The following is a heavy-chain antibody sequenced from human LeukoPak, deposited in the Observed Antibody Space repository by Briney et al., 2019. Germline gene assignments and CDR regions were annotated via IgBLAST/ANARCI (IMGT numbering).Heavy chain of an antibody. D-gene: IGHD1-26*01. J-gene: IGHJ4*02. Sequence: GGSLRLSCAASGFTFSSYAMSWVRQAPGKGLEWVSAISGSGGSTYYADSVKGRFTISRDNSKNTLYLQMNSLRAEDTVVYYCAKDRSPFFYSGSYGHFDYWGQGTLVTVSS. CDR3: AKDRSPFFYSGSYGHFDY. CDR1: GFTFSSYA. CDR2: ISGSGGST. V-gene: IGHV3-23*01.